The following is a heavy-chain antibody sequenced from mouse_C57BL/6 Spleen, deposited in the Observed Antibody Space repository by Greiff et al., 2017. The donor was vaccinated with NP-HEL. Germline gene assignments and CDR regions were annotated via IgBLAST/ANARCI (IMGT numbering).Heavy chain of an antibody. CDR1: GYTFTSYW. CDR3: ARGGDSNYAYAMDY. Sequence: QVQLQQPGAELVMPGASVKLSCKASGYTFTSYWMHWVKQRPGQGLEWIGEIDPSDSYTNSNQKFKGKSTLTVDKSSSTAYMQLSSLTSEDSAVYYCARGGDSNYAYAMDYWGQGTSVTVSS. V-gene: IGHV1-69*01. J-gene: IGHJ4*01. CDR2: IDPSDSYT. D-gene: IGHD2-5*01.